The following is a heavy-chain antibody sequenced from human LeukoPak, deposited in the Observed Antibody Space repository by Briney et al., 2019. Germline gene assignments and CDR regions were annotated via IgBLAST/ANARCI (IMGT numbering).Heavy chain of an antibody. V-gene: IGHV1-46*01. J-gene: IGHJ4*02. CDR2: ISPSGGST. CDR3: ARASSNAGFGY. CDR1: GYTFTSYY. D-gene: IGHD4-11*01. Sequence: GASVKVSCKASGYTFTSYYMHWVRQAPGQGLEWMGIISPSGGSTSYAQKFQGRVTMTRDKSTSTVYMELSSLRSEDTAVYYCARASSNAGFGYWGQGTLVTVSP.